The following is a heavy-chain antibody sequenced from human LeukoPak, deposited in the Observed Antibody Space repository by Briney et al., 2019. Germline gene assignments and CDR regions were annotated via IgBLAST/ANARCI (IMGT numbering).Heavy chain of an antibody. J-gene: IGHJ4*02. D-gene: IGHD6-19*01. V-gene: IGHV3-23*01. CDR3: AKDHPSAGWPTFDY. Sequence: GGSLRLSCAASGFPVSSRAMSWVRQAPGKGLEWLSSITDNGGKTYYADSLKGRFTISRDESRNTVYLAMSSLRVEDTAIYYCAKDHPSAGWPTFDYWGQGILVTVSS. CDR1: GFPVSSRA. CDR2: ITDNGGKT.